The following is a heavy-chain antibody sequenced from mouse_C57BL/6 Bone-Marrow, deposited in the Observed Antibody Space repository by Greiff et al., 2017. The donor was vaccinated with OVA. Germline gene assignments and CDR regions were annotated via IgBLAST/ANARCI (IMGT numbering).Heavy chain of an antibody. V-gene: IGHV5-17*01. D-gene: IGHD1-1*01. CDR2: ISSGSSTI. Sequence: EVQLQESGGGLVKPGGSLKLSCAASGFTFSDYGMHWVRQAPEKGLEWVAYISSGSSTIYYADTVKGRFTISRDNAKNTLFLQMTSLRSEDTAMYYCARTQIYYYGSSDYYAMDYWGQGTSVTVSS. CDR1: GFTFSDYG. J-gene: IGHJ4*01. CDR3: ARTQIYYYGSSDYYAMDY.